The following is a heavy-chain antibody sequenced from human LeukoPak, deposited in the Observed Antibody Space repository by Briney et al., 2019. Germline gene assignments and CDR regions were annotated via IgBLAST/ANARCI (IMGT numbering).Heavy chain of an antibody. Sequence: ASVKVSCKASGYSFTAYYMHWVRQAPGQGLEYMGWINPNSGGTTSSQKFQDRVTLTRDTSISTAYMELSSLTSDDTAAYYCARAYGSGSSYHPDYWGQGTLVTVSS. D-gene: IGHD3-10*01. CDR3: ARAYGSGSSYHPDY. J-gene: IGHJ4*02. CDR2: INPNSGGT. V-gene: IGHV1-2*02. CDR1: GYSFTAYY.